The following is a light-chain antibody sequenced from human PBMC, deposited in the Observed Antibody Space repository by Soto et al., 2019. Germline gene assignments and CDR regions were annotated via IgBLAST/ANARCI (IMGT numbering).Light chain of an antibody. J-gene: IGLJ2*01. V-gene: IGLV1-40*01. Sequence: QSVLTQPPSVSGAPGQRVTISCTGSSSNIGAGYDVHWYQQLPGTAPKLLIYGNSNRPSGVPDRFSASKSGTSASLAITGRQAEDEADYYCQSYDSSLSGPVFGGGTTLTVL. CDR1: SSNIGAGYD. CDR2: GNS. CDR3: QSYDSSLSGPV.